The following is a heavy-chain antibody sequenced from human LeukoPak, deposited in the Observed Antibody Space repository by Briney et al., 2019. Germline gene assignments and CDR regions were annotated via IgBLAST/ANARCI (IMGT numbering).Heavy chain of an antibody. CDR3: ARDRGNDYFDS. CDR2: TWSDGRSE. CDR1: GVILSSHG. Sequence: PGGSLRLSCVVSGVILSSHGMHWVRQAPGKGLEWLTFTWSDGRSEYYADSVKGRFTVSRDNSKNTVYLQINSLRVEDTAVYYCARDRGNDYFDSWGQGTLVTVSS. J-gene: IGHJ4*02. V-gene: IGHV3-33*01.